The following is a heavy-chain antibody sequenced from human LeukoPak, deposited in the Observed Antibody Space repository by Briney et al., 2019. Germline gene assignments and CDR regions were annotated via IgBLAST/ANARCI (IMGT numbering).Heavy chain of an antibody. Sequence: SEALSLTCTVSGGSISSYYWSWIRQPPGKGLEWIGYIYYSGSTNYNPSLKSRVTISVDTSKNQFSLKLSSVTAADTAVYYCASSYSSRANWFDPWGQGTLVTVSS. D-gene: IGHD6-19*01. V-gene: IGHV4-59*01. CDR3: ASSYSSRANWFDP. J-gene: IGHJ5*02. CDR2: IYYSGST. CDR1: GGSISSYY.